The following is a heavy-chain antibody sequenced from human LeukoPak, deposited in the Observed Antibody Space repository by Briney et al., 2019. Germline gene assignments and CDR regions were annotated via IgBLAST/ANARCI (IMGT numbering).Heavy chain of an antibody. CDR1: GYTFTSYG. J-gene: IGHJ5*02. CDR3: ARVFSDYGSGSYSWFDP. Sequence: ASVKVSCKASGYTFTSYGISWVRQAPGQGLEWMGWISAYNGNTNYAQKLQGRVTVTTDTSTSTAYMELRSLRSDDTAVYYCARVFSDYGSGSYSWFDPWGQGTLVTVSS. CDR2: ISAYNGNT. V-gene: IGHV1-18*04. D-gene: IGHD3-10*01.